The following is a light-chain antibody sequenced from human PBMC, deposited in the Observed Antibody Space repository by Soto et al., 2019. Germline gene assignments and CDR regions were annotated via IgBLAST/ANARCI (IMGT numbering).Light chain of an antibody. CDR1: QSLAYSDGNTY. J-gene: IGKJ2*01. Sequence: DVVMTQSPLSLPVTLGQPASISCRSSQSLAYSDGNTYLNWFQQRPGQSPRRIIYKVSNRDSGVPDRFTGRGSGTDFTLNISRVEAEDGGVYYCLQGTHWPPYPFGQGTKLEIK. V-gene: IGKV2-30*01. CDR3: LQGTHWPPYP. CDR2: KVS.